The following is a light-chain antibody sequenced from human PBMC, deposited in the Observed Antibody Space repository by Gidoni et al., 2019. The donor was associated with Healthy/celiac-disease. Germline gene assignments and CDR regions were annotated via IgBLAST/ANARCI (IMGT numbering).Light chain of an antibody. V-gene: IGLV2-14*01. CDR3: SSYTSSSTLYV. Sequence: QSALTQPASVSGSPGQSITMSCTGTISDVGGYNYVSWYQQHPGKAPKLMIYEVSNRPSGVSNRFSGSKSGNTASLTISGLQAEDEADYYCSSYTSSSTLYVFGTGTKVTVL. CDR1: ISDVGGYNY. CDR2: EVS. J-gene: IGLJ1*01.